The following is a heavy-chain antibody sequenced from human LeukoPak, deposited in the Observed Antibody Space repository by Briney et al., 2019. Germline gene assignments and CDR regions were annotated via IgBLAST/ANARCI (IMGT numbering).Heavy chain of an antibody. J-gene: IGHJ4*02. CDR3: AREDYDFWSATPKGIDY. V-gene: IGHV3-33*01. D-gene: IGHD3-3*01. Sequence: PGRSLRLSCAASGFTFSSYGMHWVRQAPGKWLEWVAVIWYDGSNKYYADSVKGRFTISRDNSKNTLYLQMNSLRAEDTAVYYCAREDYDFWSATPKGIDYWGQGTLVTVSS. CDR2: IWYDGSNK. CDR1: GFTFSSYG.